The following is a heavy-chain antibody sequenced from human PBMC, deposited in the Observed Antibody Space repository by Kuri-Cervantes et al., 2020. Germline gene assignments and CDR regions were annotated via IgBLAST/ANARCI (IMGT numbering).Heavy chain of an antibody. Sequence: SETLSPTCSVSGGSITTYSCSWIRQPPGKGLEWIGYISNTGSTDYNPTLKSRFTISVDTSKNQFSLKLSSVTAADTAVYYCARERRITMVRGVHDWFDPWGQGTLVTVSS. J-gene: IGHJ5*02. CDR2: ISNTGST. V-gene: IGHV4-59*12. CDR3: ARERRITMVRGVHDWFDP. D-gene: IGHD3-10*01. CDR1: GGSITTYS.